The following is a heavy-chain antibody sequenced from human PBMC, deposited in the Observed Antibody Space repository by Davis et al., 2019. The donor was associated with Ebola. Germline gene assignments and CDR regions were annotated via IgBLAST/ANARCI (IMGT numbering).Heavy chain of an antibody. CDR2: IKQDGSEK. CDR3: ARAGIAARIFDY. J-gene: IGHJ4*02. D-gene: IGHD6-6*01. Sequence: GESLKISCAASGFTFSSYWMSWVRQAPGKGLEWVANIKQDGSEKYYVDSVKGRFTISRDNAKNSLYLQMNSLRAEDTAVYYCARAGIAARIFDYWGQGTLVTVSS. CDR1: GFTFSSYW. V-gene: IGHV3-7*01.